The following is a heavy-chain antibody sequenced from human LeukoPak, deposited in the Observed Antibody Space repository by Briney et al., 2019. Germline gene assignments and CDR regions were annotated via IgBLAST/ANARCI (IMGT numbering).Heavy chain of an antibody. CDR3: ARDVGYDSSGSYPYYFDY. Sequence: GGSLRLSCSASGFTFSRYAMHWARQAPGKGLEYVSGINDNGGRTHYGDSVKGRFSISRDNSKNTLHLQMSTLRAEDTAVYYCARDVGYDSSGSYPYYFDYWGLGTLVTVSS. J-gene: IGHJ4*02. D-gene: IGHD3-22*01. CDR1: GFTFSRYA. CDR2: INDNGGRT. V-gene: IGHV3-64D*09.